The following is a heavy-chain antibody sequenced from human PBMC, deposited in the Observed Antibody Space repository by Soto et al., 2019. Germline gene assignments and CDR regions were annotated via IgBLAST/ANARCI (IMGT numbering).Heavy chain of an antibody. J-gene: IGHJ4*02. D-gene: IGHD1-26*01. CDR1: GFTFSSYA. Sequence: GGSLRLSCAASGFTFSSYAMTWVRQAPGKGLEWVSAISGSGGSTYYADSVKGRFTISRDNSKNTLYLQMNSLRAEDTAIYYCANYLTAVAATSPFDYWGQGTLVTVSS. V-gene: IGHV3-23*01. CDR2: ISGSGGST. CDR3: ANYLTAVAATSPFDY.